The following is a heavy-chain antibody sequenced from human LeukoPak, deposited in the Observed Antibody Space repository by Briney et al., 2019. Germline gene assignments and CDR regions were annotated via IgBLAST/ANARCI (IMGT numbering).Heavy chain of an antibody. CDR3: ATGDGNMVRGVITPPRRYYFDY. CDR2: INAGNSNT. D-gene: IGHD3-10*01. CDR1: GYTFTSYY. Sequence: ASVKVSCKASGYTFTSYYMHWVRQAPGQRLEWMGWINAGNSNTKYSQEFQGRVTITRDTSTSTAYMELSSLRSEDTAVYYCATGDGNMVRGVITPPRRYYFDYWGQGTLVTVSS. V-gene: IGHV1-3*03. J-gene: IGHJ4*02.